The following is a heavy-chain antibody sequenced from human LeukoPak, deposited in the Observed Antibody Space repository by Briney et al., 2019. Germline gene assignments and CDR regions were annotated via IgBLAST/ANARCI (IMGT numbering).Heavy chain of an antibody. CDR1: GFTFNSYG. V-gene: IGHV3-33*01. CDR2: IWYDGSNK. D-gene: IGHD3-16*01. J-gene: IGHJ4*02. Sequence: GGSLRLSCAASGFTFNSYGMHWVRQAPGKGLEWVAVIWYDGSNKYYADSVKGRFTISRDNSNNTLYLQMNSLRADDTAVYYCARDPPRGEYHFDYWGQGTLVTVSS. CDR3: ARDPPRGEYHFDY.